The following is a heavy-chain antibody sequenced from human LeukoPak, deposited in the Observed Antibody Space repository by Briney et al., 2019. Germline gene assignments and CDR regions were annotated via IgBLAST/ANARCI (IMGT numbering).Heavy chain of an antibody. CDR3: ARARSEYYDFWSGYDY. Sequence: GASVKVSCKASGGTFSSYAISWVRQAPGQGLEWMGRIIPIFGIANYAQKFQGRVTITADKSTSTAYMELSSLRSEDTAVYYCARARSEYYDFWSGYDYWGQGTLVTVPS. CDR2: IIPIFGIA. D-gene: IGHD3-3*01. V-gene: IGHV1-69*04. J-gene: IGHJ4*02. CDR1: GGTFSSYA.